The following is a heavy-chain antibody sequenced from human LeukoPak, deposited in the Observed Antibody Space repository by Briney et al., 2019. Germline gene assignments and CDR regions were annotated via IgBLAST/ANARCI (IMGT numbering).Heavy chain of an antibody. D-gene: IGHD6-13*01. CDR2: INPNSGGT. CDR1: GYTFTVYY. CDR3: ARDGVGISTTFDY. J-gene: IGHJ4*02. V-gene: IGHV1-2*02. Sequence: ASVKLSRKFSGYTFTVYYMRWVRPAPGQGLGWMGGINPNSGGTAYAQKFQGRGTLTRDTSIRTAYMELSRLRSDDTAVYYCARDGVGISTTFDYWGQGTLVTVSS.